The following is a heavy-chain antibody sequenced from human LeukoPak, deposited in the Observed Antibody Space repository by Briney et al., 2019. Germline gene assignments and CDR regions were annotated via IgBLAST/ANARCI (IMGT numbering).Heavy chain of an antibody. CDR3: ARGGYGGYASWFDP. V-gene: IGHV7-4-1*02. CDR2: INTNTGNP. J-gene: IGHJ5*02. CDR1: GYTFTSYA. Sequence: ASVKVSCKASGYTFTSYAMNWVRQAPGQGLEWMGWINTNTGNPTYAQGFTGRFVFSLDTSVSTAYLQISSLKAEDTAVYYCARGGYGGYASWFDPWGQGTLVTVSS. D-gene: IGHD4-17*01.